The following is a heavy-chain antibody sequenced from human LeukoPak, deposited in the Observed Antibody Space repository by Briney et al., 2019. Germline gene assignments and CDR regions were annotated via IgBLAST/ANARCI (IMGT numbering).Heavy chain of an antibody. CDR3: ARSSGSYYAGSDY. Sequence: GGSLRLSCAASGFTFSSYGMHWVRQAPGKGLEWVAVIWYDGSNKYYADSVKGRFTISRDNSKNTQYLQMNSLRAEDTAVYYCARSSGSYYAGSDYWGQGTLVTVSS. CDR2: IWYDGSNK. V-gene: IGHV3-33*01. D-gene: IGHD1-26*01. CDR1: GFTFSSYG. J-gene: IGHJ4*02.